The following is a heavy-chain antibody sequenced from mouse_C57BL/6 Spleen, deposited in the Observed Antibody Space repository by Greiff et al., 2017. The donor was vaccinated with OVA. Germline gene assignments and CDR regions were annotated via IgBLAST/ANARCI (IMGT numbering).Heavy chain of an antibody. J-gene: IGHJ1*03. CDR2: ISDGGSYT. V-gene: IGHV5-4*03. Sequence: EVKLMESGGGLVKPGGSLKLSCAASGFTFSSYAMSWVRQTPEKRLEWVATISDGGSYTYYPDNVKGRFTISRDNAKNNLYLQMSHLKSEDTAMYYCARKGGNYGYFDDWGTGTTVTVSS. CDR1: GFTFSSYA. CDR3: ARKGGNYGYFDD. D-gene: IGHD1-1*02.